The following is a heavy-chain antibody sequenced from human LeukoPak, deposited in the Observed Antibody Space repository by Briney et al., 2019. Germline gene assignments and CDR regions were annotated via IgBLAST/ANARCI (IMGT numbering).Heavy chain of an antibody. D-gene: IGHD3-22*01. J-gene: IGHJ3*02. CDR2: ISSSSSSI. Sequence: PGGSLRLSCAASGFPFSSYSMNWVRQAPGKGLEWVSSISSSSSSIYYADSVKGRFTITRDNAKNSLYLQMNSLRAEDTAVEYCARQDYYESSGYYVTDAFDIWGQGTMVTVSS. CDR3: ARQDYYESSGYYVTDAFDI. V-gene: IGHV3-21*01. CDR1: GFPFSSYS.